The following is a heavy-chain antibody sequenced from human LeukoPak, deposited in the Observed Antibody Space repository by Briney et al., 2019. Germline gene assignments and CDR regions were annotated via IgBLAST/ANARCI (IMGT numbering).Heavy chain of an antibody. V-gene: IGHV1-8*01. J-gene: IGHJ6*03. Sequence: ASVKVSCKASGYTFTSYDINWVRQATGQGLEWMGWMNPNSGNTGYAQKSQGRVTMTRNTSISTAYMELSSLRSEDTAVYYCARGLDGGSYYYYYYMDVXXKGTXXTVS. CDR3: ARGLDGGSYYYYYYMDV. CDR2: MNPNSGNT. D-gene: IGHD4-23*01. CDR1: GYTFTSYD.